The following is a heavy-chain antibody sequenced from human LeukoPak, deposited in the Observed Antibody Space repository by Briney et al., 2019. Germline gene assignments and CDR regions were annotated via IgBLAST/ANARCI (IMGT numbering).Heavy chain of an antibody. CDR3: AKPRHICSSTSCYFFDY. Sequence: GGSLRLSCAASGFTFSSYGMHWVRQAPGKGLEWMAVISYDGSNKYYADSVEGRFTISRDNSKNTLYLQMNSLRAEDTAVYYCAKPRHICSSTSCYFFDYWGQGTLVTVSS. CDR2: ISYDGSNK. D-gene: IGHD2-2*01. J-gene: IGHJ4*02. V-gene: IGHV3-30*18. CDR1: GFTFSSYG.